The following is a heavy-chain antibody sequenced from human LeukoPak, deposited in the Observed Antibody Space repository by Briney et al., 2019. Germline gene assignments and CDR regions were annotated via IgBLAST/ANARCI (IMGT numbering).Heavy chain of an antibody. CDR3: AKDGYCSSTSCPLSRFDY. V-gene: IGHV3-23*01. D-gene: IGHD2-2*01. CDR1: GFTFSSYG. CDR2: ISGSGGST. J-gene: IGHJ4*02. Sequence: GGSLRLSCAASGFTFSSYGMSWVRQAPGKGLEWVSAISGSGGSTYYADSVKGRFTISRDNSKNTLYLQMNSLRAEDTAVYYCAKDGYCSSTSCPLSRFDYWGQGTLVTVSS.